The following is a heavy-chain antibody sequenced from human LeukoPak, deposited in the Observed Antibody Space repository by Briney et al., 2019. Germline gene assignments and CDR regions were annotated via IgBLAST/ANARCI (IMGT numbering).Heavy chain of an antibody. Sequence: GESLKISCAASGFTFSSYGMHWVRQAPGKGLEWVAVIWYDGSNKYYADSVKGRFTISRDNSKNTLYLQMNSLRAEDTAVYYCAKDYGDYGDYFDYWGQGTLVTVSS. D-gene: IGHD4-17*01. J-gene: IGHJ4*02. CDR1: GFTFSSYG. V-gene: IGHV3-33*06. CDR3: AKDYGDYGDYFDY. CDR2: IWYDGSNK.